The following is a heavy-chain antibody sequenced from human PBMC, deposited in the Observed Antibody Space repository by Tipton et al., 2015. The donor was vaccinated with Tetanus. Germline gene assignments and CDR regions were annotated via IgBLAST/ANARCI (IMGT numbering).Heavy chain of an antibody. D-gene: IGHD6-25*01. CDR1: GFIFSSYT. CDR2: ISSTSTYI. V-gene: IGHV3-21*01. J-gene: IGHJ4*02. CDR3: ASGSPLDY. Sequence: SLRLSCAVSGFIFSSYTMNWVRQAPGKGLEWVASISSTSTYIYYADSVKGRFTISRDNAKNSLYLQMSSLRADDTAVYYCASGSPLDYWGQGALVRVSS.